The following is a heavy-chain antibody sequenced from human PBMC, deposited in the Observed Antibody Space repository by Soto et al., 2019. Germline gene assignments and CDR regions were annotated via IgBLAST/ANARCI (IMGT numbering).Heavy chain of an antibody. CDR1: GASISFGGYS. V-gene: IGHV4-30-2*06. CDR3: ARGGAYDSFDY. CDR2: ISHLETT. D-gene: IGHD5-12*01. J-gene: IGHJ4*02. Sequence: QLQLQESGSGLVNPSQTLSLTCTVSGASISFGGYSWSWIRQSPGKGLEWIGYISHLETTYYNPDFESRLTLSIDRAKNRFSLKLTSMTAADGAVYYCARGGAYDSFDYWGQGILVTVSS.